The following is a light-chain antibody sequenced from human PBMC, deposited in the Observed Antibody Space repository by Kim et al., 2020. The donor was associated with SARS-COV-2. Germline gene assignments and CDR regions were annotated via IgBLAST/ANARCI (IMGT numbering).Light chain of an antibody. CDR2: AIS. CDR3: LHYSGFPFA. V-gene: IGKV1-17*01. CDR1: QGIRND. J-gene: IGKJ3*01. Sequence: DIQMTQSPSSLSASVGDIVTITCRASQGIRNDLGWYQQKPGKAPRRLIYAISTLQNGVPSRFSGGGSGTEFTLTISSLQPEDVATYYCLHYSGFPFAFGPGTKVDIK.